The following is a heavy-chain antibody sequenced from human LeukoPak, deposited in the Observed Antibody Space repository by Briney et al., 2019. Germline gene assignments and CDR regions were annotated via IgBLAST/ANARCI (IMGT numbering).Heavy chain of an antibody. J-gene: IGHJ4*02. CDR1: GYTFTGYY. CDR3: ARDIPYYYGSGSSRAFDY. D-gene: IGHD3-10*01. CDR2: INPNSGGT. Sequence: ASVKVSCKASGYTFTGYYMHWVRQAPGQGLEWMGWINPNSGGTNYAQKFQGRVTMTRDTSISTAYMELSRLRSDDTAVYYCARDIPYYYGSGSSRAFDYWGQGTLVTVSS. V-gene: IGHV1-2*02.